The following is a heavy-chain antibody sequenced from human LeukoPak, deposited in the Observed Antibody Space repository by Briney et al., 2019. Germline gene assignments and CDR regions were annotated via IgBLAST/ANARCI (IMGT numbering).Heavy chain of an antibody. Sequence: SETLSLTCSLSLGSLTSYSWSWIRQPARKGLEWIGRLHTSGSTNYNPSLKSRVTMSLDTSENQFSLRLSSVTAADTAVYYCARKYNYDSYGRDAFDIWGQGTVVAVSS. D-gene: IGHD3-22*01. J-gene: IGHJ3*02. V-gene: IGHV4-4*07. CDR3: ARKYNYDSYGRDAFDI. CDR2: LHTSGST. CDR1: LGSLTSYS.